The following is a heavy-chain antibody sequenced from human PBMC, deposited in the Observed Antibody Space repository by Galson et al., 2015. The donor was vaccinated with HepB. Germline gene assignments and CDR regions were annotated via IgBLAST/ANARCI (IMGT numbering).Heavy chain of an antibody. D-gene: IGHD6-13*01. CDR2: ISYDGSNK. V-gene: IGHV3-30*18. Sequence: SLRLSCAASGFTFSSYGMHWVRQAPGKGLEWVAVISYDGSNKYYADSVKGRFTISRDNSKNTLYLQMNSLRAEDTAVYYCAKDLPSVAAALYGMDVWGQGTTVTVSS. CDR3: AKDLPSVAAALYGMDV. CDR1: GFTFSSYG. J-gene: IGHJ6*02.